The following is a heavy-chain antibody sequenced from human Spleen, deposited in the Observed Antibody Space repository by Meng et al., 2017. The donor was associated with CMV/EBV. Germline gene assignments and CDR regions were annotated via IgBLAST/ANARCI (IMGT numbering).Heavy chain of an antibody. CDR1: GFTFSTSS. D-gene: IGHD3-10*01. CDR2: ISRSSDYI. CDR3: ARGGYFGDY. Sequence: GESLKISCIASGFTFSTSSMNWVRQAPGKGLEWVSSISRSSDYIHYADSVKGRFTISRDNAKNSLYLQMNSLRAEDTAVYYCARGGYFGDYWGQGTLVTVSS. J-gene: IGHJ4*02. V-gene: IGHV3-21*01.